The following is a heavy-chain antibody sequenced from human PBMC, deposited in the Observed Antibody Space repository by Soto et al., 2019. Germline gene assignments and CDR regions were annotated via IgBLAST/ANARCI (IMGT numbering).Heavy chain of an antibody. V-gene: IGHV4-31*03. CDR3: ARRSSSWYDY. D-gene: IGHD6-13*01. CDR2: IYYSGST. J-gene: IGHJ4*02. Sequence: SETLSLTCTVSGGSISSGGYYWSWIRQHPGKGLEWIGYIYYSGSTYYNPSLKSRVTISVDTSKNHFSLKLSSVTAADTAVYYCARRSSSWYDYWGQGTLVTVS. CDR1: GGSISSGGYY.